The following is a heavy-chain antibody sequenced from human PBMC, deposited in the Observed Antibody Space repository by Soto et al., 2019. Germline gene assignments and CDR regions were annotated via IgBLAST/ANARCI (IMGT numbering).Heavy chain of an antibody. D-gene: IGHD3-22*01. Sequence: SETLSLTCTVSGGSISSSSYYWGWIRQPPGKGLEWIGNVYYGGSTYYNPSLKSRVTISVETSKSQFSPKLSSVTAADTAVYYCAGGDYYHSSGYYFYYYTMDVWGQGTLVTVSS. CDR3: AGGDYYHSSGYYFYYYTMDV. CDR2: VYYGGST. J-gene: IGHJ6*02. V-gene: IGHV4-39*01. CDR1: GGSISSSSYY.